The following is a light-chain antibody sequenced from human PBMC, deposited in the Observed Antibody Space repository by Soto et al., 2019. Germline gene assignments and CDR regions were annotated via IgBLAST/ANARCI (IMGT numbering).Light chain of an antibody. V-gene: IGKV3-20*01. CDR1: QSVSSSY. CDR3: QQYGTSLYT. CDR2: DAS. J-gene: IGKJ2*01. Sequence: EIVLTQSPGTLSLSPGERATLSCRASQSVSSSYSAWYQQKPGQAPRLLIYDASSRATGIPDRFSGSGSGTDFTLTISRLEPEDSAVYYSQQYGTSLYTFGQGTKLEIK.